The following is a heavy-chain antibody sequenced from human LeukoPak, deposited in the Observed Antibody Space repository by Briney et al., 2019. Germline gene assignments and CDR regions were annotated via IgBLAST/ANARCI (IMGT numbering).Heavy chain of an antibody. Sequence: SGGSLRLSCAASGFTFSSYAMHWVRQAPGKGLEWVAVISYDGSNKYYADSVKGRFTISRGNSKNTLYLQMNSLRAEDTAVYYCARDRSSFDYWGQGTLVTVSS. J-gene: IGHJ4*02. CDR1: GFTFSSYA. CDR3: ARDRSSFDY. CDR2: ISYDGSNK. D-gene: IGHD6-13*01. V-gene: IGHV3-30-3*01.